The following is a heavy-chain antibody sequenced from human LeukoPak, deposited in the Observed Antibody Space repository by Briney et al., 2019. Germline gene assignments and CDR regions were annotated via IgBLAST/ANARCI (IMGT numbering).Heavy chain of an antibody. CDR1: GFTFSSYA. D-gene: IGHD3-16*02. CDR3: AKDSKTVGHTLRSHHYMDV. Sequence: GGSLRLSYSAWGFTFSSYAMSWVGQAPGKGVEGGACISGSGGSTYYADSVKGRFTSSRDKAKKTLYLQMSSLRADATALYCCAKDSKTVGHTLRSHHYMDVWGKGTTVTVSS. J-gene: IGHJ6*03. CDR2: ISGSGGST. V-gene: IGHV3-23*01.